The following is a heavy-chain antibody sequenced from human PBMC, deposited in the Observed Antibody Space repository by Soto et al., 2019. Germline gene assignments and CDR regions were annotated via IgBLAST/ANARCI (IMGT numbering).Heavy chain of an antibody. D-gene: IGHD3-22*01. Sequence: SVKVSCKASGGTFSSYAISWVRQAPGQGLEWMGGIIPIFGTANYAQKFQGRVTITADKSTSTACMELSSLRSEDTAVYYCARDPNYYDSSSYYYVPNYFDYWGQGTLVTVSS. CDR3: ARDPNYYDSSSYYYVPNYFDY. V-gene: IGHV1-69*06. CDR1: GGTFSSYA. CDR2: IIPIFGTA. J-gene: IGHJ4*02.